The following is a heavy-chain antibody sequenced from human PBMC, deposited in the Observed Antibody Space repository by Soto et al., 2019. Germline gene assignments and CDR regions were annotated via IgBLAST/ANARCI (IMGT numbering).Heavy chain of an antibody. CDR3: ARDLDPSGRYYTDY. V-gene: IGHV1-18*04. D-gene: IGHD3-10*01. J-gene: IGHJ4*02. CDR1: GYNISPYG. Sequence: GAPVTVSCMASGYNISPYGVNWVRQALGQGLEWMGWISPWKGNTNYAQNFQGRVTMTTDTSTSTAYMELRSLTSDDTAVYYCARDLDPSGRYYTDYWGPGTLVTVSS. CDR2: ISPWKGNT.